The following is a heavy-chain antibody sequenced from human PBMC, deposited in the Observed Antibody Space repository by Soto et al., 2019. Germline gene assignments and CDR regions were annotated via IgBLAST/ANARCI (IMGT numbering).Heavy chain of an antibody. CDR1: GFTVSSNY. D-gene: IGHD6-6*01. J-gene: IGHJ6*03. V-gene: IGHV3-66*04. CDR2: IYSGGST. Sequence: GGSLRLSCAASGFTVSSNYMSWVRQAPGKGLEWVSVIYSGGSTYYADSVKGRFTISRDNSKNTLYLQMNSLRAEDTAVYYCARLSIAARHHYYYYMDVWGKGTTVTVSS. CDR3: ARLSIAARHHYYYYMDV.